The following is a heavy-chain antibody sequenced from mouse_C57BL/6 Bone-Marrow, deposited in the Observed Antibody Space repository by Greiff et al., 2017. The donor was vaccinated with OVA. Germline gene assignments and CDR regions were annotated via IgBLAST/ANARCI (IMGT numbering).Heavy chain of an antibody. CDR3: TIYDGYPYAMDY. D-gene: IGHD2-3*01. Sequence: VQLKQSGAELVRPGASVKLSCTASGFNIKDDYMHWVKQRPEQGLEWIGWIDPENGDTEYASKFQGKATITADTSSNTAYLQLSSLTSEDTAVYYCTIYDGYPYAMDYWGQGTSVTVSS. CDR1: GFNIKDDY. V-gene: IGHV14-4*01. CDR2: IDPENGDT. J-gene: IGHJ4*01.